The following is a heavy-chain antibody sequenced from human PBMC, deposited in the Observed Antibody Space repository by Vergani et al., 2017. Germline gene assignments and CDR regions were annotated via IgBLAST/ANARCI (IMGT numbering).Heavy chain of an antibody. CDR1: GGSFTSYH. D-gene: IGHD4-11*01. J-gene: IGHJ6*03. V-gene: IGHV4-34*01. CDR2: IDHTGRP. CDR3: ARVNTETNGHLYYYYYMDV. Sequence: QVQLQQWGGGLLKPSETLSLTCVVNGGSFTSYHWTWICQSPGEGLQWVGDIDHTGRPDYNPSRKSRLTMSVDKSLNQFSLTLNTVTATDTAIYFCARVNTETNGHLYYYYYMDVWGQGTAVTVS.